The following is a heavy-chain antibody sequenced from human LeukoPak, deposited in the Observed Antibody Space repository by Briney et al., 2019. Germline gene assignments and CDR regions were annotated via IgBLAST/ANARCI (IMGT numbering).Heavy chain of an antibody. CDR2: INHSGST. D-gene: IGHD3-22*01. CDR1: GGSFSGYY. CDR3: AGGGSSGYWVDY. J-gene: IGHJ4*02. V-gene: IGHV4-34*01. Sequence: PSETLSLTCAVYGGSFSGYYWSWIRQPPGKGLEWIGEINHSGSTNYNPSLKSRVTISVDTSKNQLSLKLSSVTAADTAVYYCAGGGSSGYWVDYWGQGTLVTVSS.